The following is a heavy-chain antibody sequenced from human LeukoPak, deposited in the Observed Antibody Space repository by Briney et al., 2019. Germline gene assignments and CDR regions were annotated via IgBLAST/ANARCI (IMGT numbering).Heavy chain of an antibody. CDR3: GKSSGGDYLQYFDS. D-gene: IGHD2-21*02. CDR1: GLNFSSLG. Sequence: PGESLTLPCAASGLNFSSLGLSWVRQAPGKGLEWVSGISGRETTYYADSVKGRFTISRDNSKNTLLLQMNSLRAEDTALYYCGKSSGGDYLQYFDSWGQGTLVTVSS. V-gene: IGHV3-23*01. CDR2: ISGRETT. J-gene: IGHJ4*02.